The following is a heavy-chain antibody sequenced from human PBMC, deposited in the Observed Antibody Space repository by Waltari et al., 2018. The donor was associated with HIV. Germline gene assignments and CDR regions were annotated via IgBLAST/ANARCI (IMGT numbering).Heavy chain of an antibody. CDR1: GFTLRRDW. V-gene: IGHV3-74*01. CDR3: TGDTFGNDDF. J-gene: IGHJ4*02. D-gene: IGHD1-1*01. CDR2: IKPVGTQT. Sequence: EVRLVESGGGLGQPGGSLRLSCAGSGFTLRRDWLHWVRQTPGKGLELVSRIKPVGTQTDYANSVKGLFTISRDNAKSTLHRQLNALSVEDTALYFCTGDTFGNDDFWGQGVLVTVSS.